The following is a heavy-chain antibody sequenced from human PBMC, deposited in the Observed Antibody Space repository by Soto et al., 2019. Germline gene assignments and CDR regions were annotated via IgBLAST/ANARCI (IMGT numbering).Heavy chain of an antibody. CDR3: AKDQGSSWSESLDY. V-gene: IGHV3-23*01. CDR2: ISGSGGST. CDR1: RFTFTSNA. D-gene: IGHD6-13*01. J-gene: IGHJ4*02. Sequence: GGSMTPSSPASRFTFTSNAMGWDSQSPGKGLEWVSAISGSGGSTYYADSLKGRFTISRDNSKNTLYLQMNSLRAEDTAVYYCAKDQGSSWSESLDYWGQGTLVTVSS.